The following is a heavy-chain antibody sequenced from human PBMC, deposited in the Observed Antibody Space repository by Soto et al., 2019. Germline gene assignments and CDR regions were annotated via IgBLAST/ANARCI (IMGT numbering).Heavy chain of an antibody. J-gene: IGHJ5*02. CDR3: ARDPGYGSGSYSWFDP. V-gene: IGHV4-30-2*06. CDR1: GGSINSGRSS. Sequence: PSETLSLTCSVSGGSINSGRSSWNWIRQSPGKGLEWIAYIYHSGSTYYNPSLKSRVTISVDRSENQFSLKLTSVTAADTAVYYCARDPGYGSGSYSWFDPWGQGTLVTVSS. CDR2: IYHSGST. D-gene: IGHD3-10*01.